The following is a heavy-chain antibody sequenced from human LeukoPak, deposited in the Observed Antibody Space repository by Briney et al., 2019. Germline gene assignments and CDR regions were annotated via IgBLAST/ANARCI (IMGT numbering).Heavy chain of an antibody. V-gene: IGHV1-69*13. D-gene: IGHD6-19*01. J-gene: IGHJ4*02. CDR3: ARLAVAGTGILLDY. CDR2: IIPIFGTA. Sequence: ASVKVSCKASGGTFSSYAISWVRQAPGQGLEWMGGIIPIFGTANYAQKFQGRVTITADESTSTAYMELSSLRSEDTAVYYCARLAVAGTGILLDYWGQGTLVTVSS. CDR1: GGTFSSYA.